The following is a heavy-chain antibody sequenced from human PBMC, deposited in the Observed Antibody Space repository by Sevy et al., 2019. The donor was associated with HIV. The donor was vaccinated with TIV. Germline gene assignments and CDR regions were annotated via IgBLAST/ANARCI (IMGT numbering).Heavy chain of an antibody. D-gene: IGHD6-19*01. J-gene: IGHJ3*02. CDR3: ARDAGSSGWLYAFDI. CDR1: GYTFTGYY. Sequence: GESLKISCKASGYTFTGYYMHWVRQAPGQGLEWMGRINPNSGGTNYAQKFQGRVTMTRDTSISTAYMELSRLRSDDTAVYYCARDAGSSGWLYAFDIWGQGTMVTVSS. CDR2: INPNSGGT. V-gene: IGHV1-2*06.